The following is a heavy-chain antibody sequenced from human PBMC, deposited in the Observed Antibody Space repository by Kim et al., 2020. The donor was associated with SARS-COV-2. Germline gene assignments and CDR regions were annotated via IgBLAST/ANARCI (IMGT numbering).Heavy chain of an antibody. CDR1: GGSISSYY. Sequence: SETLSLTCTVSGGSISSYYWSWIRQPPGKGLEWIGYIYYSGSTNYNPSLKSRVTISVDTSKNQFSLKLSSVTAADTAVYYCARSGSYQYYYGMDVWGQGTTVTVSS. V-gene: IGHV4-59*13. J-gene: IGHJ6*02. CDR3: ARSGSYQYYYGMDV. CDR2: IYYSGST. D-gene: IGHD1-26*01.